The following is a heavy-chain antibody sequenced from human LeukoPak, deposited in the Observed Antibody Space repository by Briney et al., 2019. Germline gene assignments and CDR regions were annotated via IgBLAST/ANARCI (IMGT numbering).Heavy chain of an antibody. CDR2: ISYDGSNK. CDR1: GFTFSSYG. CDR3: AKVVRYYYDRGPSDY. Sequence: PGRSLRLSCAASGFTFSSYGMHWVRQAPGKGLEWVAVISYDGSNKYYADSVKGRFTISRDNPKNTLYLQMNSLRAEDTAVYYCAKVVRYYYDRGPSDYWGQGTLVTVSS. D-gene: IGHD3-22*01. V-gene: IGHV3-30*18. J-gene: IGHJ4*02.